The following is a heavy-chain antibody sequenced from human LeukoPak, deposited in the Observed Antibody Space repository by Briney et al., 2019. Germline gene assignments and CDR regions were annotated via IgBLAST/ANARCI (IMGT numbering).Heavy chain of an antibody. D-gene: IGHD3-22*01. V-gene: IGHV3-9*01. CDR1: GFSFDDYA. Sequence: GRSLRLSCAASGFSFDDYAIHWVRQAPGKGLEWVSGITWNSGSIGYADSVKGRFTISRDNAKNSLYLEMDSLRAEDTAVYYCARTIYYYESTSYFSDAFDVWGQGTMVTVSS. J-gene: IGHJ3*01. CDR3: ARTIYYYESTSYFSDAFDV. CDR2: ITWNSGSI.